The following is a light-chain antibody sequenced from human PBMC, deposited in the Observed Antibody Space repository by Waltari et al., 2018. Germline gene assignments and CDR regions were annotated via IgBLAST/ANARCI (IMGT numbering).Light chain of an antibody. V-gene: IGLV3-1*01. CDR3: QAWDSSTGV. CDR1: KLGDKY. J-gene: IGLJ1*01. CDR2: KDS. Sequence: SYELTQPPSVSVSPGQTASITCSGDKLGDKYACWYQQKPGQSPVLVSYKDSKRPSGIPERFSGSNSGNTDTLTISGTQAMDEADYYCQAWDSSTGVFGTGTKVTVL.